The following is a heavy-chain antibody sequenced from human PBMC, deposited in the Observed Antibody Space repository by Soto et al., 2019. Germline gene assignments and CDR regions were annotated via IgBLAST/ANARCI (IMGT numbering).Heavy chain of an antibody. CDR3: ASMGDGSCLWAFDI. Sequence: GGSMRLSCAASGFTFSSYSMHWVSQAPGKGLEWVSSISSSSYIYYADTVKGRFTISRDNAKSSLYLQMNSLRAEDTAVYYCASMGDGSCLWAFDILGQGTMVTVSS. V-gene: IGHV3-21*01. CDR1: GFTFSSYS. D-gene: IGHD3-10*01. CDR2: ISSSSYI. J-gene: IGHJ3*02.